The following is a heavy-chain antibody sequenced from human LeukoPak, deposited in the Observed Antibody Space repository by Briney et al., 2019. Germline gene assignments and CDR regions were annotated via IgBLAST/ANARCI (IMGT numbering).Heavy chain of an antibody. J-gene: IGHJ4*02. CDR3: ARARITLVRGPDIINYYFDY. Sequence: SETLSLTCAVYGGSFSDYYWNWIRQSTGKGLEWIGEINLRGSTTYNPSLKSRVTISLDASKSQLSLKLSSVTAADTAVYYCARARITLVRGPDIINYYFDYWGQGTLVTVSS. CDR2: INLRGST. D-gene: IGHD3-10*01. CDR1: GGSFSDYY. V-gene: IGHV4-34*01.